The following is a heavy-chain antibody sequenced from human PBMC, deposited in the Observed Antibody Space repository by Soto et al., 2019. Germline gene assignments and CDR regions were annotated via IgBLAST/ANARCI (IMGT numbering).Heavy chain of an antibody. V-gene: IGHV3-73*01. CDR1: GFNFSGSA. J-gene: IGHJ4*02. Sequence: EVQLVESGGGLVQPGGSLKLSCAASGFNFSGSAMHWVRQASGKGLEWVDRIRSKANNYATAYAASVKGRFTISRDDSKNTAYLQMNSLKTEDTAVYYCTSGGLDYWGQGTLVTVSS. D-gene: IGHD3-16*01. CDR2: IRSKANNYAT. CDR3: TSGGLDY.